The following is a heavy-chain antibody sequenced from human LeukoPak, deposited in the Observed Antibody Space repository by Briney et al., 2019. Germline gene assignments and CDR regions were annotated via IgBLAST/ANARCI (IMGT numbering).Heavy chain of an antibody. D-gene: IGHD4-17*01. V-gene: IGHV3-21*04. Sequence: PGGSLRLSCAASGFTFSGYSMNWVRQAPGKGLEWVSSISSSSSYIYYADSVKGRFTISRDNSKNTLYLQMNSLRAEDTAVYYCAKYYGDYVYYYGMDVWGQGTTVTVSS. CDR2: ISSSSSYI. CDR1: GFTFSGYS. CDR3: AKYYGDYVYYYGMDV. J-gene: IGHJ6*02.